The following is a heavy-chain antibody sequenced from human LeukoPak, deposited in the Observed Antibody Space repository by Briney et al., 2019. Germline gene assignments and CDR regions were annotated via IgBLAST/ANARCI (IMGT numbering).Heavy chain of an antibody. V-gene: IGHV4-61*02. D-gene: IGHD1-26*01. CDR3: AGGAWSYYY. Sequence: PSEILSLTSTVPGASISSGSYYWGWIRQPAGKGLEWIGRIYTSGSTNYNPSLKSRVTISVDTSKNQFSLKLSSVTAADTAVYYCAGGAWSYYYWGQGTLVTVSS. CDR2: IYTSGST. J-gene: IGHJ4*02. CDR1: GASISSGSYY.